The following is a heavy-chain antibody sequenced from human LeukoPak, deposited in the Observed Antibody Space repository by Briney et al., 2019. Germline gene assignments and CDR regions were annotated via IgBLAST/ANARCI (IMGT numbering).Heavy chain of an antibody. CDR1: GGTFSSYA. V-gene: IGHV1-69*13. Sequence: SVKVSCKASGGTFSSYAISWVRQAPGQGLEWMGGIIPIFGTANYARRFQGRVTITADESTSTAYMELSSLRSEDTAVYYCARVQQQTLRDGYNVNDYWGQGTLVTVSS. CDR3: ARVQQQTLRDGYNVNDY. CDR2: IIPIFGTA. D-gene: IGHD5-24*01. J-gene: IGHJ4*02.